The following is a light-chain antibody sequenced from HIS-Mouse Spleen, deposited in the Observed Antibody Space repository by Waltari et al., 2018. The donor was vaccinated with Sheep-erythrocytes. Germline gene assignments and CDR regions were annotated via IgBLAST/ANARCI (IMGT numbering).Light chain of an antibody. CDR1: ISHVGGYNY. CDR2: DVS. J-gene: IGLJ1*01. V-gene: IGLV2-11*01. CDR3: CSYAGSYNHV. Sequence: QSALPQPRSVSGPPGQSVPISCTATISHVGGYNYFSWYQQHPGKAPKLMIYDVSKRPSGVPDRFSGSKSGNTASLTISGLQAEDEADYYCCSYAGSYNHVFATGTKVTVL.